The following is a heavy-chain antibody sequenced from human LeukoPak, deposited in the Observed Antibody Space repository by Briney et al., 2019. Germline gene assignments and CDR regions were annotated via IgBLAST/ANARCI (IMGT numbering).Heavy chain of an antibody. CDR3: TRDAGTYNWLDP. Sequence: GGSLKLSWAASGFTFSDCSIHWVRQASGKGLEWVGLIDKKTKNYETAYAESVRGRFTISRDDSKNTAYLQMDSLEIEDTALYYCTRDAGTYNWLDPWGQGTLVTVSS. CDR1: GFTFSDCS. J-gene: IGHJ5*02. CDR2: IDKKTKNYET. V-gene: IGHV3-73*01. D-gene: IGHD1-26*01.